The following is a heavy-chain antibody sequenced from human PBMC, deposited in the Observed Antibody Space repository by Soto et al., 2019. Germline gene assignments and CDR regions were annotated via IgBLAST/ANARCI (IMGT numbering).Heavy chain of an antibody. D-gene: IGHD1-1*01. CDR2: IYYSGST. CDR3: ARGGRYNWYFDY. V-gene: IGHV4-59*01. J-gene: IGHJ4*02. Sequence: NPSETLSLTCTVSGGSISSYYWSWIRQPPGKGLEWIGYIYYSGSTNYNPSLKSRVTISVDTSKNQFSLKLSSVTAADTAVYYCARGGRYNWYFDYWGQGTLVTVSS. CDR1: GGSISSYY.